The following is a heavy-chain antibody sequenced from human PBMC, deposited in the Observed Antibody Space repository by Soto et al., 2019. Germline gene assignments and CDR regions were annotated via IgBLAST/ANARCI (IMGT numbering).Heavy chain of an antibody. Sequence: EVQLLESGGGLVQPGGSLRLSCAASGFTFSSYARSWVRQAPGKGLEWVSAISGSGGSTYYANSVKGRFTISRDTSKNTLDLQLKSLRDEDTAVYYCAKDVGGCWGYGVVVVAATSASTWFDPWGQGTLVTVSS. CDR3: AKDVGGCWGYGVVVVAATSASTWFDP. CDR1: GFTFSSYA. D-gene: IGHD2-15*01. CDR2: ISGSGGST. V-gene: IGHV3-23*01. J-gene: IGHJ5*02.